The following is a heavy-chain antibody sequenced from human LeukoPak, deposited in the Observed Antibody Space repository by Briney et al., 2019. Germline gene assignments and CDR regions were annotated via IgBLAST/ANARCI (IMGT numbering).Heavy chain of an antibody. CDR3: ARGGGYDFWSGSDAFDI. J-gene: IGHJ3*02. V-gene: IGHV4-39*01. CDR2: IYYSGST. CDR1: GGSISSSSYY. D-gene: IGHD3-3*01. Sequence: PSETLSLTCTVSGGSISSSSYYWGWIRQPPGKGLEWIGSIYYSGSTYYNPSLKSRVTISVDTSKNQFSLKLSSVTAADTAVYYCARGGGYDFWSGSDAFDIWGQGTMVTVSS.